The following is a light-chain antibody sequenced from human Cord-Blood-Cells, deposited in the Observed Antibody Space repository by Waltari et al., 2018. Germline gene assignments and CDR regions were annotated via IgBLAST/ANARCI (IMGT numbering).Light chain of an antibody. CDR3: SSYTSSSTLV. J-gene: IGLJ2*01. CDR2: DVS. V-gene: IGLV2-14*01. Sequence: QAVLTQPASVSGSPGPSVTNPCTGNSRDGGGYNYVSWYQQHPGKAPKLMIYDVSNRPSGVSNRFSGSKSGNTASLTISGLQAEDEADYYCSSYTSSSTLVFGGGTKLTVL. CDR1: SRDGGGYNY.